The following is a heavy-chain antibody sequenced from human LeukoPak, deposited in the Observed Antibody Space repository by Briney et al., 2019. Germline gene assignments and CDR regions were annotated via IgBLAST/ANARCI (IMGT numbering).Heavy chain of an antibody. D-gene: IGHD3-3*01. CDR2: ISYDGSNK. V-gene: IGHV3-30*03. Sequence: GGSLRLSCAASGFTFSNYGMHWVRQAPGKGLEWVAVISYDGSNKYYADSVKGRFTISRDNSKNTLYLQMNSLRAEDTAVYYCARDRDYDFWSGYLDYWGQGTLVTVSS. CDR1: GFTFSNYG. J-gene: IGHJ4*02. CDR3: ARDRDYDFWSGYLDY.